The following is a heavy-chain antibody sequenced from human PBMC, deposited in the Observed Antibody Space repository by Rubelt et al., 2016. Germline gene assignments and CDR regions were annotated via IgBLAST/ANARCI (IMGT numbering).Heavy chain of an antibody. CDR3: ARGYDYYGSGRGDAFDI. Sequence: QVQLQQWGAGLLKPSETLSLTCAVYGGSFSGYYWSWIRQPPGKGLEWIGEINHSGSTNYNPSLKSRVTISVDTSKTPFSLKLSSVTAADTAVYYCARGYDYYGSGRGDAFDIWGQGTTVTVSS. V-gene: IGHV4-34*01. J-gene: IGHJ3*02. CDR1: GGSFSGYY. CDR2: INHSGST. D-gene: IGHD3-10*01.